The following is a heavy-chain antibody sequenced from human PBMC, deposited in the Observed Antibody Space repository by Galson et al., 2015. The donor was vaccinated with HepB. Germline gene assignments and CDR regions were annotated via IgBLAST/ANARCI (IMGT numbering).Heavy chain of an antibody. CDR2: ISAGNGNR. J-gene: IGHJ4*02. CDR1: GYRFTSFA. Sequence: SVKVSCKASGYRFTSFAMHWVRQAPGQGLEWMGWISAGNGNRKYSQNFQDRVTFSRDTFSSTAYMELSSLGPDDTAVYYCARDRGGGNCDDDYFDYWGQGTLVTVSS. D-gene: IGHD2-21*01. V-gene: IGHV1-3*01. CDR3: ARDRGGGNCDDDYFDY.